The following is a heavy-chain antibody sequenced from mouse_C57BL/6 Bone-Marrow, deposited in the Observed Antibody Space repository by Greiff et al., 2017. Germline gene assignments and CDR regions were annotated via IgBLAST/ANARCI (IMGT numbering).Heavy chain of an antibody. CDR3: ARDAYYYGSSLYFDY. D-gene: IGHD1-1*01. V-gene: IGHV5-4*01. J-gene: IGHJ2*01. Sequence: EVQLVESGAGLVKPGGSLKLSCAASGFTFSSYAMSWVRQTPEKRLEWVATISDGGSYTYYPDNVKGRFTISRDNAKNNLYLQMSHLKSEDTAMYYCARDAYYYGSSLYFDYWGQGTTLTVSS. CDR2: ISDGGSYT. CDR1: GFTFSSYA.